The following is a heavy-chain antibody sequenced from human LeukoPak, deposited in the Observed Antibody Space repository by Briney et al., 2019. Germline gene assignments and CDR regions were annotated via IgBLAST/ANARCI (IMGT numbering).Heavy chain of an antibody. CDR2: INPNSGGT. CDR3: ARDKNIAAAGDY. D-gene: IGHD6-13*01. J-gene: IGHJ4*02. Sequence: GASVKVSCKTSGYTFTGYYMHWVRQAPGQGLEWMGWINPNSGGTNYAQKFQGRVTMTRDTSISTAYMELSRLRSDDTAVYYCARDKNIAAAGDYWGQGTLVTVSS. CDR1: GYTFTGYY. V-gene: IGHV1-2*02.